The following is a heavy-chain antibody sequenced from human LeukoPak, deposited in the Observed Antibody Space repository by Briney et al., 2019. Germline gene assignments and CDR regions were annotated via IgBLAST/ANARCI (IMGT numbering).Heavy chain of an antibody. V-gene: IGHV4-34*01. CDR3: ARYQLDAATPSAPSDY. Sequence: SETLSLTCAVYGGSFSDYYWNWIRQPPGKGLEWIGEINHSGTTNYNPSLKSRVTISVDTSKNQFSLKLSSVTAADTAVYYCARYQLDAATPSAPSDYWGQGTLVTVSS. CDR2: INHSGTT. CDR1: GGSFSDYY. D-gene: IGHD2-15*01. J-gene: IGHJ4*02.